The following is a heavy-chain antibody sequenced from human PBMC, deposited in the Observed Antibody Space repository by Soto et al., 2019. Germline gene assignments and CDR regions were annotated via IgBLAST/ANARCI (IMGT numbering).Heavy chain of an antibody. V-gene: IGHV5-51*01. CDR3: ARLQAAMPAAAGMDV. D-gene: IGHD2-2*01. Sequence: PGESLKISCKGSGYIFTNSWIGWVRQMHGKGLEWMGIIYPGDSDTRYSPSFQGQVTISADKSITTAYLQWSSLTASDTAMYYCARLQAAMPAAAGMDVWGQGTAVTVSS. CDR2: IYPGDSDT. J-gene: IGHJ6*02. CDR1: GYIFTNSW.